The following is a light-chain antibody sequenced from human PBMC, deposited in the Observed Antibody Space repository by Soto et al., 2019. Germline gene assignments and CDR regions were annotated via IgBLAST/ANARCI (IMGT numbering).Light chain of an antibody. V-gene: IGKV3-11*01. J-gene: IGKJ2*01. Sequence: EIVLTQSPATLSLSPGERATLSCRASQSVSSYLAWYQQKPGQAPRPLLYDASNRATGIPARFCGTASVTVFTLTTSSLAPEDFAVYYCQQRSNWPPYTFGQGTKLEI. CDR3: QQRSNWPPYT. CDR1: QSVSSY. CDR2: DAS.